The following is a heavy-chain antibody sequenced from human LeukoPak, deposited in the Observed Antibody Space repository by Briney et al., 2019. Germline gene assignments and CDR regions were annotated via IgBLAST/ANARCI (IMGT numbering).Heavy chain of an antibody. CDR1: GFTFSSFW. V-gene: IGHV3-7*01. Sequence: GGSLRLSCAAPGFTFSSFWMSWVRQAPGKGLEGVANIKKDGSEKYYVDSVKGRFTISRDNAKNSLYLQMYSLRAEDTAVYYCARDRHGEQWLVEGLDYWGQGTLVTVSS. CDR2: IKKDGSEK. J-gene: IGHJ4*02. D-gene: IGHD6-19*01. CDR3: ARDRHGEQWLVEGLDY.